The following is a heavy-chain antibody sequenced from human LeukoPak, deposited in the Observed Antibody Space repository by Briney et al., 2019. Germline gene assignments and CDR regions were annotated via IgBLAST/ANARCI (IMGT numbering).Heavy chain of an antibody. CDR2: ISWNGGDL. V-gene: IGHV3-9*01. D-gene: IGHD2-15*01. J-gene: IGHJ4*02. CDR3: AKMYGYCSGGTCYSSLFFDS. Sequence: PGRSLRLSCAASGFTFDDYGMHWVRQAPGKGLEWVSGISWNGGDLGYADSVRGRFTISRDNAKNSLYLQMNSLRTEDTALYYCAKMYGYCSGGTCYSSLFFDSWGQGTVVTVSS. CDR1: GFTFDDYG.